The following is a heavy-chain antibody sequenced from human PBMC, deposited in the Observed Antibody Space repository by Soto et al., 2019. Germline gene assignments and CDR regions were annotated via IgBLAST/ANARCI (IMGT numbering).Heavy chain of an antibody. V-gene: IGHV1-3*01. Sequence: ASVKVSCKASGYTFNKYPMHWVRQAPGQGLEWMGWINAANGNTGYSQKFQGRVTITRDKSTSTAYMELSSLRSEDTAVYYCARGLDIVVVPAAISYGMDVWGQGTTVTVSS. J-gene: IGHJ6*02. CDR2: INAANGNT. CDR1: GYTFNKYP. D-gene: IGHD2-2*03. CDR3: ARGLDIVVVPAAISYGMDV.